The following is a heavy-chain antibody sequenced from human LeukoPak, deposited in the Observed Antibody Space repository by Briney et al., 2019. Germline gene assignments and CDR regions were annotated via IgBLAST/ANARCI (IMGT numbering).Heavy chain of an antibody. CDR3: ARDTTTYYYDSSGYYRHYYYYYGMDV. D-gene: IGHD3-22*01. V-gene: IGHV3-7*01. CDR1: GFTFSGHY. Sequence: GGSLRLSCVASGFTFSGHYMSWIRQAPGKGLEWVANIKQDGSEKYYVDSVKGRFTISRDNAKNSLYLQMNSLRAEDTAVYYCARDTTTYYYDSSGYYRHYYYYYGMDVWGQGTTVTVSS. CDR2: IKQDGSEK. J-gene: IGHJ6*02.